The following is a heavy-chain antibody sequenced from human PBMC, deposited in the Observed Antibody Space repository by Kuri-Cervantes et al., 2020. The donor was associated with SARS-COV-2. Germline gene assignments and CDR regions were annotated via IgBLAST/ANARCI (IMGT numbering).Heavy chain of an antibody. D-gene: IGHD1-7*01. Sequence: ASVKVSCKASGYTFTSYGITWVQQAPGQGLEWVGWISAYNGNTNYAQKLQGRVTMTTDTSTSTAYMELRSLRSDDTAVYYCARVRKITGTTPDYWGQGTLVTVSS. CDR1: GYTFTSYG. CDR2: ISAYNGNT. CDR3: ARVRKITGTTPDY. V-gene: IGHV1-18*04. J-gene: IGHJ4*02.